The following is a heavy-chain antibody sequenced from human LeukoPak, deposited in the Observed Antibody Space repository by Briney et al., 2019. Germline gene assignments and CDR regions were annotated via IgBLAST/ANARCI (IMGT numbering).Heavy chain of an antibody. V-gene: IGHV4-59*01. J-gene: IGHJ5*02. CDR2: IYYSGST. CDR1: GGSISSYY. D-gene: IGHD3-22*01. Sequence: PSETLSLTCTVSGGSISSYYWSWIRQPPGKELEWIGYIYYSGSTNYNPSLKSRVTISEDTSKNQFSLKLSSVTAADTAVYYCARLEAYYYDSSGYSLGWFDPWGQGTLVTVSS. CDR3: ARLEAYYYDSSGYSLGWFDP.